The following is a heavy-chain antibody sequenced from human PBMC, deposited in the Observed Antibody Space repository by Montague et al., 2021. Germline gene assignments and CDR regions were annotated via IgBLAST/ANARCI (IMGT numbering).Heavy chain of an antibody. D-gene: IGHD3-10*01. CDR3: ASDRGPFDY. Sequence: SETLSLTCGVYGGSLSEYYWTWIRQSQEKGLERIGEVRHIGSTNYNPSPKSRVTMSVDKSKNQFSLKLRSVTAADTAVYYCASDRGPFDYWGQGTVVTVSS. J-gene: IGHJ4*02. CDR2: VRHIGST. CDR1: GGSLSEYY. V-gene: IGHV4-34*01.